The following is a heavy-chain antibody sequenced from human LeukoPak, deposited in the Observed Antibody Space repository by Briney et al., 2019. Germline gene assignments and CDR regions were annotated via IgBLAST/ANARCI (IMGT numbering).Heavy chain of an antibody. D-gene: IGHD6-13*01. CDR1: GYTFTSYY. Sequence: ASVKVSCKASGYTFTSYYMHWVRQAPGQGLEWMGIINPSGGSTSYAQKFQGRVAMTRNTSISTAYLEVTSLRSEDTAVYFCARGLENSWYTTGALAAYWGQGALVTVSS. V-gene: IGHV1-46*01. J-gene: IGHJ4*02. CDR2: INPSGGST. CDR3: ARGLENSWYTTGALAAY.